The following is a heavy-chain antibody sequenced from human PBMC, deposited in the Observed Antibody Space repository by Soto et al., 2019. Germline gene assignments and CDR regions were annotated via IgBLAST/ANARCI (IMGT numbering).Heavy chain of an antibody. V-gene: IGHV3-23*01. CDR3: AKRGSSSSWDTWFDP. CDR1: GFTCGGYA. Sequence: SLRPSCAASGFTCGGYAMSGVRQAPLKLLEWGAGVSGSGGSTYYADSVTVRFTISRDNSKNTLYLQMNSLRAADTAVYSCAKRGSSSSWDTWFDPWGQGTLVTVSS. CDR2: VSGSGGST. D-gene: IGHD6-6*01. J-gene: IGHJ5*02.